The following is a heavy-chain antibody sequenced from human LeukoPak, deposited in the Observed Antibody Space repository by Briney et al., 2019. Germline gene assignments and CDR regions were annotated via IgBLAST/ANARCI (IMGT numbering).Heavy chain of an antibody. Sequence: PGGSLRLSCATSGFTVSSNYMNWVRQAPGEGLEWVSVIYSGGSTYYADSVKGRFTISRDNSKNTLYFQMSSLRAEDTAVYYCARGLAGTFSFDYWGQGVLVTVSS. CDR3: ARGLAGTFSFDY. CDR2: IYSGGST. J-gene: IGHJ4*02. CDR1: GFTVSSNY. D-gene: IGHD6-13*01. V-gene: IGHV3-66*02.